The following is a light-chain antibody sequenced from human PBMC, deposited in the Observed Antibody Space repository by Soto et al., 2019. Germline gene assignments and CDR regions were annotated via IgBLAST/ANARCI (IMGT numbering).Light chain of an antibody. V-gene: IGKV1-17*01. CDR1: QDIRND. CDR2: ASS. Sequence: DIQMTQSPSSLSASVGDRVTITCRASQDIRNDVGWYQQKPGKAPKRLIYASSSLQSWVPSRFSGSGSGTEFHLTISSLQPEDYATYYCLQHNDYPPTFGQGTKVEI. J-gene: IGKJ1*01. CDR3: LQHNDYPPT.